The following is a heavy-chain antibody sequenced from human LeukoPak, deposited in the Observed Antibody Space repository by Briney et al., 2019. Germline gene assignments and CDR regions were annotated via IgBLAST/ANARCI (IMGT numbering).Heavy chain of an antibody. J-gene: IGHJ4*02. V-gene: IGHV4-59*08. CDR2: ISYSGST. D-gene: IGHD4-23*01. CDR3: ASQNKGGNIFDY. CDR1: GVSFRRDC. Sequence: SETLSLSCAASGVSFRRDCGIGVRQPPGKGLEWIGYISYSGSTNYTPSLRSRDTTSVDMSNNHFSLKLSSVTAAATAVYYCASQNKGGNIFDYWGQGALVTVSS.